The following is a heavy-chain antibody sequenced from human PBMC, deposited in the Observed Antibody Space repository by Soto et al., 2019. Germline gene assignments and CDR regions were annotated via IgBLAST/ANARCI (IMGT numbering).Heavy chain of an antibody. Sequence: GGSLRLSCAASGFTFSSYAMNWVRQAPGKGLEWVSAISSGGARTYYADSVKGRFTISRDNSKNTLYLQMNSLRAEDTALYDCAKHGFVFGSGSSQTRDISGMDAWGQGITVTVSS. CDR3: AKHGFVFGSGSSQTRDISGMDA. J-gene: IGHJ6*02. V-gene: IGHV3-23*01. CDR2: ISSGGART. CDR1: GFTFSSYA. D-gene: IGHD3-10*01.